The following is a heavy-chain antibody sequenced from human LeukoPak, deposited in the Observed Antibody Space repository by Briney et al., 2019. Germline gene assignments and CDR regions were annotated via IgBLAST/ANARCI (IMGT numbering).Heavy chain of an antibody. D-gene: IGHD6-19*01. J-gene: IGHJ4*01. CDR3: AKGIYSSGWSYFDY. CDR1: GFTSGSYV. Sequence: PGGSLRLSCAVSGFTSGSYVISWVRQAPGKGLEWVSAFRGDSGRTYYADSVKGRFTISRDNSKNTLYLQMNSLRAEDTAVYYCAKGIYSSGWSYFDYWGHGTLVTVSS. V-gene: IGHV3-23*01. CDR2: FRGDSGRT.